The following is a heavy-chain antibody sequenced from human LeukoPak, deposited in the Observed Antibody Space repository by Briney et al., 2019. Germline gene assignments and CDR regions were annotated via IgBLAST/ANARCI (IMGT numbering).Heavy chain of an antibody. D-gene: IGHD3-3*02. CDR1: GFTFSSYD. CDR3: ARGEHFNYYCYGMDV. J-gene: IGHJ6*02. CDR2: IGTAGDT. V-gene: IGHV3-13*01. Sequence: PGGSLRLSCAASGFTFSSYDMHWVRQATGKGLEWVSAIGTAGDTYYPGSVKGRFTISRENAKNSLYLQMNSLRAGDTAVYYCARGEHFNYYCYGMDVWGQGTTVTVSS.